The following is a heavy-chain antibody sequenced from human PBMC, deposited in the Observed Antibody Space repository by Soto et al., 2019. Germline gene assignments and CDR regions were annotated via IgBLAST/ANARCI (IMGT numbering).Heavy chain of an antibody. CDR1: GFTFASYA. D-gene: IGHD3-10*01. CDR2: MSYDGNNK. J-gene: IGHJ3*01. CDR3: ERGFGPSIQPAFDV. Sequence: QVQLVESGGGVVQPGRSLRLSCAASGFTFASYAFHWVRQAPGKGLEWVAAMSYDGNNKYYADSVKGRLTISRDISKNPRYAQLNSRIPDDSAMYYCERGFGPSIQPAFDVWCQGKMVSVSS. V-gene: IGHV3-30-3*01.